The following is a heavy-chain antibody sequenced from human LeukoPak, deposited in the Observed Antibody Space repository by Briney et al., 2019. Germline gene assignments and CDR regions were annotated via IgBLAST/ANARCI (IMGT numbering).Heavy chain of an antibody. V-gene: IGHV4-31*03. CDR2: IYYSGST. CDR1: GGSISTGGYY. D-gene: IGHD6-13*01. CDR3: VRSGIAAAGI. J-gene: IGHJ4*02. Sequence: PSETLSLTCTVSGGSISTGGYYWTWIRQHPGKGLEWIGYIYYSGSTYYNPSLNSRVTISIDTSKNQFSLKLSSVTAADTAVYYCVRSGIAAAGIWGQGTLVTVSS.